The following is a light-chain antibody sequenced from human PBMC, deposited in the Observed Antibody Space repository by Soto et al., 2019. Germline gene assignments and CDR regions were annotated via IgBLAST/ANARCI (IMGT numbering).Light chain of an antibody. CDR3: CSYAGSYIFV. J-gene: IGLJ1*01. CDR1: SSDVGTYDF. V-gene: IGLV2-11*01. Sequence: QSALTQRRSVSGSPGQAVTISCTGTSSDVGTYDFVSWYQQHPGKAPKLMIYDVNKRPSGVPDRFSGSKSGNTASLTISGLQSEDEAEYYCCSYAGSYIFVFGSGTKVTVL. CDR2: DVN.